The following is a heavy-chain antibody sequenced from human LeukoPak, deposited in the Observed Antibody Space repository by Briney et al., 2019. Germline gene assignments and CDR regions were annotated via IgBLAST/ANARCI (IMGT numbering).Heavy chain of an antibody. CDR2: IYYCGSS. CDR3: ATNDFWSGYYTGYYYYYMGV. Sequence: SQTLSLTCTVSGGSISSGDYYWSWIRQPPGKGLEWIGYIYYCGSSYYNPFLKIRVTISVDSSKNQFSLKLSSVTAADTAVYYCATNDFWSGYYTGYYYYYMGVWGKGTTVTVSS. V-gene: IGHV4-30-4*08. J-gene: IGHJ6*03. D-gene: IGHD3-3*01. CDR1: GGSISSGDYY.